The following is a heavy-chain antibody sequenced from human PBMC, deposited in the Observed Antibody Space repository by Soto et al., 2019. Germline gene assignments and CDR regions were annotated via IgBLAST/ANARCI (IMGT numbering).Heavy chain of an antibody. CDR3: AKNGLDNSPSAIDS. CDR2: ITGSGRDT. J-gene: IGHJ4*02. V-gene: IGHV3-23*01. CDR1: GFTFRNNV. Sequence: EVQLLESGGGLAQPGGSLRLSCAASGFTFRNNVLSWVRQAPGKGLDWVSGITGSGRDTYYADSVKGRFTISRDNSKNVVFLQMNSLRAEDTALYYCAKNGLDNSPSAIDSWGPGTLVTVYS. D-gene: IGHD2-8*01.